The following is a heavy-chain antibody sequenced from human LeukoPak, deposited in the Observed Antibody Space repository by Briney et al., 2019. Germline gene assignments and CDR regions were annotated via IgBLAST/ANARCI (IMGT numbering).Heavy chain of an antibody. V-gene: IGHV5-51*01. J-gene: IGHJ2*01. Sequence: GESLKISCKGSGYNFASYWIGWVRQMPGKGLKWMGIFYPGDSDTRYSPSFQGQVTMSADKSISTAYLQWSSLKASDTAMYYCARQKAYDRYFDLWGRGTLVTVSS. CDR1: GYNFASYW. CDR3: ARQKAYDRYFDL. CDR2: FYPGDSDT. D-gene: IGHD3-3*01.